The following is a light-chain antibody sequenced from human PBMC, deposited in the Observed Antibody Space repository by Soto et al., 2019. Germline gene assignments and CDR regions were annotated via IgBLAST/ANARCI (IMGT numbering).Light chain of an antibody. J-gene: IGKJ1*01. CDR2: DAS. CDR3: LQYGSSPRT. Sequence: EIVLTQSPGTLSLSPGERATLSCRASQSVSSSSLAWYQQKPGQAPRLLIYDASSRATGIPDRFSGSGSGTDFTLTISRLEPEDFAVYYCLQYGSSPRTFGQGTKVDI. CDR1: QSVSSSS. V-gene: IGKV3-20*01.